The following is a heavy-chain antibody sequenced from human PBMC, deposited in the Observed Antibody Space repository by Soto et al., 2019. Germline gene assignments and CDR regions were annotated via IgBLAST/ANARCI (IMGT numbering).Heavy chain of an antibody. V-gene: IGHV1-69*01. CDR1: GGTFKMYA. Sequence: QVQLVQSGVEVKKPGSAVKVSCKASGGTFKMYAMNWVRQAPGQGLEWIGGIIPIFDTPNYAQQFQGRVTITVDESTSTAYMELSSLRSEDTAIYYCARSIGSGGVMRGFYYWGQGTQVNVSS. CDR2: IIPIFDTP. D-gene: IGHD3-16*01. J-gene: IGHJ4*02. CDR3: ARSIGSGGVMRGFYY.